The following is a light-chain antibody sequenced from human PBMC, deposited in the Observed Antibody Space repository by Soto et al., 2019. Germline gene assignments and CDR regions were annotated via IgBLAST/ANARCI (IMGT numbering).Light chain of an antibody. CDR3: QQYYSYPHT. Sequence: AIRMTQSPSSFPASTGDRVTITCRASQGISSYLAWYQQKPGKAPKLLIYAASTLQSGVPSRFSGSGSGTDFTLTISCLQTEDFATYYGQQYYSYPHTFGGGTKVEIK. J-gene: IGKJ4*01. CDR2: AAS. CDR1: QGISSY. V-gene: IGKV1-8*01.